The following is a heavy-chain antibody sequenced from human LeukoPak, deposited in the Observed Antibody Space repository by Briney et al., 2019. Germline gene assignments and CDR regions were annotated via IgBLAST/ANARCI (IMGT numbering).Heavy chain of an antibody. CDR3: ARDPTELQLLSYYFDY. CDR1: GITFSSYS. CDR2: ISFSGTTT. J-gene: IGHJ4*02. D-gene: IGHD2-2*01. Sequence: PGGSLRLSYAASGITFSSYSMSWVRQAPGKGLEWVSSISFSGTTTYYADSVKGRFTVSRDNSKNTLYLQMDGLRAEDTAVYYCARDPTELQLLSYYFDYWGQGTLVAVSS. V-gene: IGHV3-23*01.